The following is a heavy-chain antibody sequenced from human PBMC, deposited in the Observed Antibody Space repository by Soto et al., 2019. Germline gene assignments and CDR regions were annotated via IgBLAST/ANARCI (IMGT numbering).Heavy chain of an antibody. CDR1: GFSFNDHY. V-gene: IGHV3-72*01. Sequence: EVQLVESGGGLVQPGGSLRLSCVASGFSFNDHYMDWVRQAPGKGLEWVGRSRNKANSYSTDYAASVKGRFTISRDDPETSLHLQMNSLKMEDTAVYYCARGVVIMYSSSGLDVWGQGTTVTVSS. J-gene: IGHJ6*02. CDR2: SRNKANSYST. D-gene: IGHD3-9*01. CDR3: ARGVVIMYSSSGLDV.